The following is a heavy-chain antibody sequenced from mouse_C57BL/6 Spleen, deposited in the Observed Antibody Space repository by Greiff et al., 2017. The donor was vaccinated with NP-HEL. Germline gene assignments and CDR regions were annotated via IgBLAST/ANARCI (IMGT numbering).Heavy chain of an antibody. CDR2: ISDGGSYT. CDR3: ARDKGGEYGYAMDY. V-gene: IGHV5-4*01. CDR1: GFTFSSYA. D-gene: IGHD5-1*01. Sequence: EVHLVESGGGLVKPGGSLKLSCAASGFTFSSYAMSWVRQTPEKRLEWVATISDGGSYTYYPDNVKGRFTISRDNAKNNLYLQMSHLKSEDTAMYYCARDKGGEYGYAMDYWGQGTSVTVSS. J-gene: IGHJ4*01.